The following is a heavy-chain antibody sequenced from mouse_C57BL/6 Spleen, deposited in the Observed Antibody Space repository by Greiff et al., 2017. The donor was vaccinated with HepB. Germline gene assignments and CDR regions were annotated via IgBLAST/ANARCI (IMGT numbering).Heavy chain of an antibody. D-gene: IGHD2-5*01. CDR2: ISSGGDYI. Sequence: DVHLVESGEGLVKPGGSLKLSCAASGFTFSSYAMSWVRQTPEKRLEWVAYISSGGDYIYYADTVKGRFTISRDNARNTLYLQMSSLKSEDTAMYYCTRGGRSNYGAMDYWGQGTSVTVSS. CDR1: GFTFSSYA. J-gene: IGHJ4*01. CDR3: TRGGRSNYGAMDY. V-gene: IGHV5-9-1*02.